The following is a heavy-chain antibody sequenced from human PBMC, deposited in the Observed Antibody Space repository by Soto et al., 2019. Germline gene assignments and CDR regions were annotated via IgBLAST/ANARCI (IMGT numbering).Heavy chain of an antibody. J-gene: IGHJ4*02. CDR3: AKSAGSNAYYPNDY. D-gene: IGHD3-16*01. V-gene: IGHV3-23*01. CDR2: ISGSGIST. Sequence: EGQLLESGGGLVQPGGSLRLSCAASGFTFSSYAMTWVRQAPGKGLEWVSSISGSGISTYYADSVKGRFTISRDNSKNTLYLQMTSLRAEDAAVYYCAKSAGSNAYYPNDYWGQGTLGTVSS. CDR1: GFTFSSYA.